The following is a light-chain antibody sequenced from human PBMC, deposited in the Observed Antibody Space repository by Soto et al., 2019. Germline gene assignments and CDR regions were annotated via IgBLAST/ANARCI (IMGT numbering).Light chain of an antibody. CDR3: QQYCTSPPT. Sequence: EIVLTQSPGTLSLSPGERATLSCKASQSVSSNFLAWYQRKPGQAPRLLIYGASYRATDIPYRFSGSGSGPDFTLTITRLEPEELAVYYCQQYCTSPPTFGQGTKVDI. CDR1: QSVSSNF. CDR2: GAS. V-gene: IGKV3-20*01. J-gene: IGKJ1*01.